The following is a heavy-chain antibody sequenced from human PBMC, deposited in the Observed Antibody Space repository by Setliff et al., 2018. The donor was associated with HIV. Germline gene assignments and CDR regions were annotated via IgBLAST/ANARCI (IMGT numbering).Heavy chain of an antibody. V-gene: IGHV3-23*01. CDR3: AKDLHVAAADY. CDR2: ITAGGTT. J-gene: IGHJ4*02. CDR1: GFTFSSYA. D-gene: IGHD6-13*01. Sequence: PGGSLRLSCAASGFTFSSYAMSWVRQAPGKGLEWVSIITAGGTTYYADSVKGRFTISRDNSKSTLYLQMNSLRVEDTAVYYCAKDLHVAAADYWGQGTLVTVSS.